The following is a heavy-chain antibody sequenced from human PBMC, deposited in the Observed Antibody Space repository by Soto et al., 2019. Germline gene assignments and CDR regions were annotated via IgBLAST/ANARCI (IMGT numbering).Heavy chain of an antibody. CDR3: ARDQAVGLRWPAGDYYGMDV. CDR1: GGSISSCGYY. J-gene: IGHJ6*02. CDR2: IYYSGST. D-gene: IGHD4-17*01. Sequence: PSETLSLTCTVSGGSISSCGYYWSWIRQHPGKGLDWIGYIYYSGSTYYNPSLKSRVTISVDTSKNQFSLKLSSVTAAGTAVYYCARDQAVGLRWPAGDYYGMDVWGQGTTVTVS. V-gene: IGHV4-31*03.